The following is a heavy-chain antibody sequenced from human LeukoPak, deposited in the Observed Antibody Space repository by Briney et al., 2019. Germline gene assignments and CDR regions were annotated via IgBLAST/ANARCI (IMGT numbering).Heavy chain of an antibody. V-gene: IGHV3-33*01. CDR1: GFTFRSNG. D-gene: IGHD2-15*01. CDR2: IWYDGSKE. J-gene: IGHJ4*02. CDR3: ARIDGGSNFDY. Sequence: PGGSLRLSCAASGFTFRSNGMNWVRQAPGKGLEWVAIIWYDGSKEYYADSVKGRFTISRDNSKNTVYLQMDSLRAEDTAVYYCARIDGGSNFDYWGQGTLVAVSS.